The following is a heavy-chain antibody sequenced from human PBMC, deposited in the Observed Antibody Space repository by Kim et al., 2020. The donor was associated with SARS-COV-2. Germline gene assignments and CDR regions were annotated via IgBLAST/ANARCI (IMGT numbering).Heavy chain of an antibody. CDR1: GGSISSVY. CDR3: ARVNVLRYFDLLSPLYYYG. Sequence: SETLSLTCTVSGGSISSVYWSWIRQPPGKGLEWIGYISYSGSTNYNPSLKSRVTISVDTSKNQFSLKLISVTAADTAVYYCARVNVLRYFDLLSPLYYYG. D-gene: IGHD3-9*01. V-gene: IGHV4-59*01. CDR2: ISYSGST. J-gene: IGHJ6*01.